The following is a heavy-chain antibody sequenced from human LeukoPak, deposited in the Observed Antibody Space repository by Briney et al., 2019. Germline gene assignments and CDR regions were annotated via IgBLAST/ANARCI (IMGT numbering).Heavy chain of an antibody. Sequence: PGGSLRLSCAASGSTFRSNWMTWVRQAPGKGLEWVANIKQDGSEKHYVDSVKGRFTVYRGNAKNSLYLQMHSLRVEDMAVYYCTRGVATYDFWNGYVWGQGTLVTVSS. V-gene: IGHV3-7*01. CDR3: TRGVATYDFWNGYV. CDR2: IKQDGSEK. CDR1: GSTFRSNW. J-gene: IGHJ4*02. D-gene: IGHD3-3*01.